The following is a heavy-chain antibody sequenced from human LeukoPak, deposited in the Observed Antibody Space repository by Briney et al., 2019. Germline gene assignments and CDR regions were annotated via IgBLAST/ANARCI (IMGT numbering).Heavy chain of an antibody. D-gene: IGHD3-3*01. CDR3: ARPRGLASDFWSGYYLLGTSDDAFDI. CDR1: GYTFTTYW. V-gene: IGHV5-51*01. CDR2: IYPGDSDT. Sequence: GESLKISCRGPGYTFTTYWVGWVRQMPGKGLEWMGIIYPGDSDTKYSPSFQGQVTISADKSISTAYLQWSSLKASDTAMYYCARPRGLASDFWSGYYLLGTSDDAFDIWGQGTMVTVSS. J-gene: IGHJ3*02.